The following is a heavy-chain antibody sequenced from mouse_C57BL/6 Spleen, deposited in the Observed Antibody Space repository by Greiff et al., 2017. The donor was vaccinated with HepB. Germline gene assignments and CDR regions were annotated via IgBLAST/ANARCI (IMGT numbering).Heavy chain of an antibody. CDR1: GFTFITYA. D-gene: IGHD1-1*01. CDR3: VRDGGSSFAD. J-gene: IGHJ3*01. Sequence: GGGLVQPKGSLKLSCAASGFTFITYAMHRVRQAPGKCVEWVARIRSKSSNYATYYAEAVKDRFTISRDDSQSMLYLQMNTLKTEDTSMYYCVRDGGSSFADWGKGTLVTVSA. CDR2: IRSKSSNYAT. V-gene: IGHV10-3*01.